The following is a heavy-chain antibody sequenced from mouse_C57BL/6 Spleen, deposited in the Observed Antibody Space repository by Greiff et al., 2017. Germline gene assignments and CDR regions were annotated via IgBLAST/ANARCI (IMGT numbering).Heavy chain of an antibody. Sequence: VQLQQSGPELVKPGASVKISCKASGYTFTDYYMNWVKQSHGKSLAWIGDINPNNGGTSYNQKFKGKATLTVDKSSSSAYMELRSLTSEDSAVYYCAFITTVEGFDYWGQGTTLTVSS. CDR3: AFITTVEGFDY. J-gene: IGHJ2*01. D-gene: IGHD1-1*01. CDR2: INPNNGGT. CDR1: GYTFTDYY. V-gene: IGHV1-26*01.